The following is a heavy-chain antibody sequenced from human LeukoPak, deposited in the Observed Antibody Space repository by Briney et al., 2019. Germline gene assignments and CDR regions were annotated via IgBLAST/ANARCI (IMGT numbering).Heavy chain of an antibody. CDR1: GFAFSTYS. D-gene: IGHD6-13*01. CDR2: ITSNATYI. CDR3: ARVAGGKFHLDY. V-gene: IGHV3-21*01. J-gene: IGHJ4*02. Sequence: KSGGSLRLSCAASGFAFSTYSMNWVRQAPGKGLEWISSITSNATYIYYADPVKGRFTISRGNTKNSLYLQMNSLRAEDTAVYFCARVAGGKFHLDYWGQGTQVTVSS.